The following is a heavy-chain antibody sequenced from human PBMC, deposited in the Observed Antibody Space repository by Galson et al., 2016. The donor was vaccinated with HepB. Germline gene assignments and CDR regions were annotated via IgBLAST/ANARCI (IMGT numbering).Heavy chain of an antibody. CDR2: IIPILGTT. V-gene: IGHV1-69*13. J-gene: IGHJ5*02. CDR1: GGTFSSYV. D-gene: IGHD1-26*01. CDR3: ARGGSYYVS. Sequence: SVKVSCKASGGTFSSYVITWVRQAPGQGLEWMGGIIPILGTTNYAPKFQGRVTIIADESMSIAYMELTRLRSDDTAVYYCARGGSYYVSWGQGTLVTVSS.